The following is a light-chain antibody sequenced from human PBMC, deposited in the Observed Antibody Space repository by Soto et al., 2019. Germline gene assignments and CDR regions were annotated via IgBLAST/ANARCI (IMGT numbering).Light chain of an antibody. J-gene: IGKJ2*01. Sequence: EVVMTQSPATLSVSPGERATLSCRASQSVSSNLAWYQQKPGQAPRLLIYDASTRATGLPARFSGSGSGTEFTLTISSLQSEDFAVYYCHQYNNWPPYTFGQGTKLEIK. CDR3: HQYNNWPPYT. CDR1: QSVSSN. V-gene: IGKV3-15*01. CDR2: DAS.